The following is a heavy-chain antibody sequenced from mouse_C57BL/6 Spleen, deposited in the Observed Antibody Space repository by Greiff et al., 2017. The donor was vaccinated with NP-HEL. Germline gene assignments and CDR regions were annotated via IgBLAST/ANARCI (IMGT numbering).Heavy chain of an antibody. J-gene: IGHJ2*01. Sequence: VQLQQSGPELVKPGASVKISCKASGYAFSGSWMNWVKQRPGKGLEWIGRIYPGDGDTNYNGKFKGKATLTADKSSSTAYMQLSSLTSEDSAVYFCARSLYYFDYWGQGTTLTVSS. CDR2: IYPGDGDT. V-gene: IGHV1-82*01. CDR3: ARSLYYFDY. CDR1: GYAFSGSW.